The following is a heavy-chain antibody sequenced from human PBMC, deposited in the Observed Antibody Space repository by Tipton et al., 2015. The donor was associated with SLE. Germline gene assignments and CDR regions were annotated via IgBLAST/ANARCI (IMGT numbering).Heavy chain of an antibody. CDR1: GFTFSSYS. CDR3: ARGRDYDFWSGYYDFDY. Sequence: SLRLSCAASGFTFSSYSMNWVRQAPGKGLEWVSSISSSSSYIYYADSVRGRFTISRDNSKNTLYLQMNSLRAGDTAVYYCARGRDYDFWSGYYDFDYWGQGTLVTVSS. J-gene: IGHJ4*02. D-gene: IGHD3-3*01. V-gene: IGHV3-21*01. CDR2: ISSSSSYI.